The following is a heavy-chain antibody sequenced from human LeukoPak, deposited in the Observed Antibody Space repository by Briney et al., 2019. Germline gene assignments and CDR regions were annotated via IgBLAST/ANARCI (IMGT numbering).Heavy chain of an antibody. CDR2: IHTHTGNP. V-gene: IGHV7-4-1*02. Sequence: ASVKVSCKASGYSFNSNGMNWVRQAPGQGLEWMGWIHTHTGNPTYAQGFSGRFVFSLDASVSTAYLQISSLKAEDTAIYFCAREILRFDIWGQGTMVTVAS. CDR1: GYSFNSNG. CDR3: AREILRFDI. J-gene: IGHJ3*02.